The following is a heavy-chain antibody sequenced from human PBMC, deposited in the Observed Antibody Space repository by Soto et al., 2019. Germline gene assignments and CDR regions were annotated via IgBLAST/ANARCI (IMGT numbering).Heavy chain of an antibody. CDR2: ISAYNGNT. D-gene: IGHD4-17*01. CDR1: PYTFIRNG. CDR3: ARPDDFGDYLPFDY. J-gene: IGHJ4*02. V-gene: IGHV1-18*01. Sequence: QFHLVQSGAEVKKPGASVKVSCKASPYTFIRNGFTIRNGFSWVRQAPGQGLEWMGWISAYNGNTNYAQKFQGRVTMTTDTSTGTAYVELRSLRYDDTAVYYCARPDDFGDYLPFDYWGQGTLVTVSP.